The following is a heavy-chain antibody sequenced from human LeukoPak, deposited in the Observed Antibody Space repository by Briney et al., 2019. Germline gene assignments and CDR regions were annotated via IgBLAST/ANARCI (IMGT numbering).Heavy chain of an antibody. CDR2: IIPIFGTA. CDR3: ANVAKGRYFFYYMDV. CDR1: GGTFSSYA. V-gene: IGHV1-69*05. J-gene: IGHJ6*03. D-gene: IGHD2-15*01. Sequence: SVKVSCKASGGTFSSYAISWVRQAPGQGLEWMGGIIPIFGTANYAQKFQGRVTITTDESTSTAYMELSSLRSEDTAVYFCANVAKGRYFFYYMDVWGKGTTVTVS.